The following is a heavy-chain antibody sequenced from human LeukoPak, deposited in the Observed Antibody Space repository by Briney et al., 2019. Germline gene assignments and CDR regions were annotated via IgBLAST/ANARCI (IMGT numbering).Heavy chain of an antibody. CDR1: GGTFSSYA. D-gene: IGHD6-19*01. Sequence: ASVKVSCKASGGTFSSYAISGVRQAPGQGLEWMGRIIPILGIANYAQKFQGRVTITADKSTSTAYMELSSLRSEDTAVYYCARDPSAVADGFDPWGQGTLVTVSS. CDR3: ARDPSAVADGFDP. CDR2: IIPILGIA. V-gene: IGHV1-69*04. J-gene: IGHJ5*02.